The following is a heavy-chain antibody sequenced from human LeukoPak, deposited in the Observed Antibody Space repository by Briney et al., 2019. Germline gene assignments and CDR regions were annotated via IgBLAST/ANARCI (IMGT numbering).Heavy chain of an antibody. CDR3: ARVRTYYYDSSGYEDY. D-gene: IGHD3-22*01. CDR1: GYTFTSYG. Sequence: ASVKVSCKASGYTFTSYGVSWVRQAPGQGLEWMGWISAYNGNTNYAQKLQDRVTMTTDTSTSTAYMELRSPRSDDTAVYYCARVRTYYYDSSGYEDYWGQGTLVTVSS. J-gene: IGHJ4*02. V-gene: IGHV1-18*01. CDR2: ISAYNGNT.